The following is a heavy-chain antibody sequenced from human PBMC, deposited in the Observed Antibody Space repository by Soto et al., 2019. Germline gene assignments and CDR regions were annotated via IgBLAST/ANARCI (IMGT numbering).Heavy chain of an antibody. Sequence: QVQLVESGGGVVQPGRSLRLSCAASGFTFSTYGMHWVRQAPGKGLEWVAVIWYAGSNKYYADSVKGRFTISRDNSKNTLYLQMQSLRVDVTALYYSAGGTVHFDRWGKGTLLTFSP. CDR2: IWYAGSNK. CDR3: AGGTVHFDR. J-gene: IGHJ4*02. V-gene: IGHV3-33*01. D-gene: IGHD4-17*01. CDR1: GFTFSTYG.